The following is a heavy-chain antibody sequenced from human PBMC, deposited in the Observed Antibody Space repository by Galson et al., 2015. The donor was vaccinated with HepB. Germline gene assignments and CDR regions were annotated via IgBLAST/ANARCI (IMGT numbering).Heavy chain of an antibody. CDR3: AREYSSGGYGGYDAFDI. V-gene: IGHV3-48*02. CDR1: GFTFSSYS. D-gene: IGHD6-19*01. J-gene: IGHJ3*02. CDR2: ISSSGSAI. Sequence: SLRLSCAASGFTFSSYSMNWVRQAPGKGLEWVSYISSSGSAIYYADSVKGRFTISRDNAKNSLYLQMNSLRDEDTAVYYCAREYSSGGYGGYDAFDIWGQGTMVTVSS.